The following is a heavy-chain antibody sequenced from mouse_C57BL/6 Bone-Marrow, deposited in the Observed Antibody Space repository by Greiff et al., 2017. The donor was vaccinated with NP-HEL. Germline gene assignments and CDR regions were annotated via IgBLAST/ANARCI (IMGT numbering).Heavy chain of an antibody. D-gene: IGHD1-1*01. J-gene: IGHJ3*01. Sequence: QVQLQQSGAELARPGASVKLSCKASGYTFTSYGISWVKQRTGQGLEWIGEIYPRSGNTYYNEKFNGKATLTADKSSSTAYMELRSLTSEDSAVYFCARILRSFAYWGQGTLVTVSA. CDR3: ARILRSFAY. V-gene: IGHV1-81*01. CDR1: GYTFTSYG. CDR2: IYPRSGNT.